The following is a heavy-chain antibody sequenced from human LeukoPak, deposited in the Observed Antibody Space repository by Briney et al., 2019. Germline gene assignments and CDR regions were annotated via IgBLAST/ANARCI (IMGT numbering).Heavy chain of an antibody. CDR2: ISYDGSNK. V-gene: IGHV3-30-3*01. J-gene: IGHJ4*02. CDR3: ARAGGKQQLVKIDY. CDR1: GFTLSSYW. Sequence: GGSLRLSCAASGFTLSSYWMHWVRQAPGKGLEWVAVISYDGSNKYYADSVKGRFTISRDNSKNTLYLQMNSLRAEDTAVYYCARAGGKQQLVKIDYWGQGTLVTVSS. D-gene: IGHD6-13*01.